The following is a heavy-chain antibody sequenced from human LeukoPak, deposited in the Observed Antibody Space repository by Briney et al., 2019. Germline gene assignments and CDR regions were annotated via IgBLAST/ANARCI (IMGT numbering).Heavy chain of an antibody. J-gene: IGHJ5*02. CDR2: IYYSGST. Sequence: SETLSLTCTVSGGSISSSSYYWGWIRQPPGKGLEWIGSIYYSGSTYYNPSLKSRVTISVDTSKNQFSLKLSSVTAADTAVYYCARGRSGWLNWFDPWGQGTLVTVSS. V-gene: IGHV4-39*01. CDR3: ARGRSGWLNWFDP. D-gene: IGHD6-19*01. CDR1: GGSISSSSYY.